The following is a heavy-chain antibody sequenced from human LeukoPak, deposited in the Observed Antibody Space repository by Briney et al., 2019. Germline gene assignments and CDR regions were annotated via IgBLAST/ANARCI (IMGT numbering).Heavy chain of an antibody. CDR3: ATGGVGIAAAGRNY. V-gene: IGHV1-3*04. D-gene: IGHD6-13*01. CDR2: INTDNGKT. J-gene: IGHJ4*02. CDR1: GYTFTTYA. Sequence: ASVKVSCKTSGYTFTTYAMHWVRQAPGQSLEWMGWINTDNGKTIYSQKFQGRVTITRDTSASTAYMELSSLRSEDTAVYYCATGGVGIAAAGRNYWGQGTLVTVSS.